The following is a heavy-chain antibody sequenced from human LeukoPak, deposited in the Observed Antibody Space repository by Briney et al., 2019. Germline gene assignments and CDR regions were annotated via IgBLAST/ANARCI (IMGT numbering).Heavy chain of an antibody. V-gene: IGHV4-30-4*01. Sequence: SQTLSLTCTVSGDSISSGYSYWSWIRQPPGKGLEWIGYIYSSGNTYYNPSLKSLITMSVDTSKNQFSLKLTSVTAADTAVYFCAREYCSGGSCGRFDPWGQGTLVTVSS. CDR1: GDSISSGYSY. CDR3: AREYCSGGSCGRFDP. J-gene: IGHJ5*02. CDR2: IYSSGNT. D-gene: IGHD2-15*01.